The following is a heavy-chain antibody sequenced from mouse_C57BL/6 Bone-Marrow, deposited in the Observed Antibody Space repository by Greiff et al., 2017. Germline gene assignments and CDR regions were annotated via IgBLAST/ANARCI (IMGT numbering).Heavy chain of an antibody. Sequence: QVQLKESGAELVKPGASVKISCKASGYAFSDYWMNWVKQRPGKGLEWIGKIYPGDGGPNYNGKFKGKATLPADKSSSTAYMQRSSLTSEDSAVYDWSRSALITTAGYFDVWGTGTSVTVSS. D-gene: IGHD1-2*01. CDR1: GYAFSDYW. CDR3: SRSALITTAGYFDV. V-gene: IGHV1-80*01. CDR2: IYPGDGGP. J-gene: IGHJ1*03.